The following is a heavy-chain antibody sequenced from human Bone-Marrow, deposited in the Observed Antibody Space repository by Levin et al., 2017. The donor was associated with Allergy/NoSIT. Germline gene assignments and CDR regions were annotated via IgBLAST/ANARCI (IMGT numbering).Heavy chain of an antibody. CDR3: GRDIGSWGNYYDMGD. J-gene: IGHJ6*02. V-gene: IGHV3-53*01. D-gene: IGHD3-10*01. CDR2: IYDGGTT. CDR1: GFTVSSDY. Sequence: GGSLRLSCVASGFTVSSDYMSWVRQAPGKGLEWVSVIYDGGTTYYADSVKGRFTISTDNSKNAVYLQMNSLGAEDTAVYYCGRDIGSWGNYYDMGDWGQGTTVTVS.